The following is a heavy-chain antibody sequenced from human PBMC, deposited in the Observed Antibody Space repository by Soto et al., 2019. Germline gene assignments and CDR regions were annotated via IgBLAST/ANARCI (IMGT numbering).Heavy chain of an antibody. CDR2: INHSGST. D-gene: IGHD6-19*01. V-gene: IGHV4-34*01. CDR3: ARKAVAAPFDY. CDR1: GGSFSGYY. J-gene: IGHJ4*02. Sequence: PSETLSLTCAVYGGSFSGYYWSWIRQPPGKGLEWIGEINHSGSTNYNPSLKSRVTISVDTSKNQFSLKLSSVTAADTAVYYCARKAVAAPFDYWGQGTLVTXSS.